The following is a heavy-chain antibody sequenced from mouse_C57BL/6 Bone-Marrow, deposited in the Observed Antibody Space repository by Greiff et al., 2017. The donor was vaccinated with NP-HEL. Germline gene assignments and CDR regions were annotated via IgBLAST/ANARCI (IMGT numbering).Heavy chain of an antibody. D-gene: IGHD1-1*01. CDR3: ASLYGSSYGFAY. CDR2: FYPGEGVT. V-gene: IGHV1-82*01. CDR1: GYAFSSSW. Sequence: QVQLQQSGPELVKPGASVKISCKASGYAFSSSWWTWVKQRLGKGLGWIGRFYPGEGVTTYNGKFKGKATLTADKSSSTAYMQLSSLTSEDSAVYFCASLYGSSYGFAYWGQGTLVTVSA. J-gene: IGHJ3*01.